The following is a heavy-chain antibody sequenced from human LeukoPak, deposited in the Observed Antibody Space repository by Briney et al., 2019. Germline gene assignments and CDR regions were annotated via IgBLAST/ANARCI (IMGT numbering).Heavy chain of an antibody. V-gene: IGHV3-48*01. Sequence: GGSLRLSCGASGFAFSNYAMNWVRQAPGKGLECISYISSSSTTIYYTDSVKGRFTISRDNAKNTLYLQMNSLRAEDTAVYYCAKDVDSSGYYYFDYWGQGTLVTVSS. CDR2: ISSSSTTI. CDR1: GFAFSNYA. D-gene: IGHD3-22*01. J-gene: IGHJ4*02. CDR3: AKDVDSSGYYYFDY.